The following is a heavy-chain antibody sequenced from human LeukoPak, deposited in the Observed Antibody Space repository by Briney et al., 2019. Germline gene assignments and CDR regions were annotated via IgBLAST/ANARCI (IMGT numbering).Heavy chain of an antibody. J-gene: IGHJ3*02. CDR3: ARVTFNDYGSGDAFDI. V-gene: IGHV3-66*01. Sequence: PGGSLRLSCAASGFTVSNNYMSWVRQAPGKGLEWVSVIYSGGSTYYADSVKGRFTFSRDNSKNTLYLQMNSLRAEDTAVYYCARVTFNDYGSGDAFDIWGQGTMVTVSS. D-gene: IGHD3-10*01. CDR2: IYSGGST. CDR1: GFTVSNNY.